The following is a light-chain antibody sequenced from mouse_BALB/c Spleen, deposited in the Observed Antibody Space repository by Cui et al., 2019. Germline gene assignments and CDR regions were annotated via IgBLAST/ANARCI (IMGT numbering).Light chain of an antibody. CDR2: STS. J-gene: IGKJ1*01. CDR3: HQWSSYPWT. Sequence: QIVLTQSPAIMSASLGDEITLTCSASSSVSYMHWYQQKSGNSPKLLIYSTSTLPSGVPSRFSGSGYGTFYSLTISSVEAEDAADYYCHQWSSYPWTFGGGTKLEIK. CDR1: SSVSY. V-gene: IGKV4-80*01.